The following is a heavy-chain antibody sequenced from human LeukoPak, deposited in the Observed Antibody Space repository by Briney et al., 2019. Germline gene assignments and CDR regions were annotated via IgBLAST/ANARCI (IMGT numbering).Heavy chain of an antibody. Sequence: PGGSLRLSCAASGFTFSSYSMNWVRQAPGKGLEWVSSISSSSGYIYYADSVKGRFTISGDNAKNSLYLQMNSLRAEDTAVYYCARVPGAYYFDYWGQGTLVTVSS. J-gene: IGHJ4*02. V-gene: IGHV3-21*01. CDR2: ISSSSGYI. CDR1: GFTFSSYS. CDR3: ARVPGAYYFDY. D-gene: IGHD4/OR15-4a*01.